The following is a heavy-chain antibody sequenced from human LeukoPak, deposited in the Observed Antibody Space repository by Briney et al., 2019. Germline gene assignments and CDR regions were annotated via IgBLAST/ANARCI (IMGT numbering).Heavy chain of an antibody. D-gene: IGHD6-13*01. CDR2: ISGSGGST. V-gene: IGHV3-23*01. Sequence: GGSLRLSCAASGFTFSSYAMSWVRQAPGKGLEWVSAISGSGGSTYYADSVKGRFTISRDNSKNTLYLQMNSLRAEDTAVYYCARGDGSSSWGTTNDAFDIWGQGTMVTVSS. CDR1: GFTFSSYA. J-gene: IGHJ3*02. CDR3: ARGDGSSSWGTTNDAFDI.